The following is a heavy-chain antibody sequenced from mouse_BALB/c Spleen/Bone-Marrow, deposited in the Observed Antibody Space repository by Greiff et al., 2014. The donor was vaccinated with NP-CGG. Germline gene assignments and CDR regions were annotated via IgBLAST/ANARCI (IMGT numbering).Heavy chain of an antibody. CDR1: GYSITSDYA. D-gene: IGHD1-2*01. CDR3: TRGTTAGFAY. V-gene: IGHV3-2*02. CDR2: ISYSANT. Sequence: DVKLQESGPGLVKPPQSLSLTCTVTGYSITSDYAWNWIRQFPGNKLEWMGYISYSANTNYNPSLKSRISTTRDTSKNQFFLQLNSVTAEDTATYYCTRGTTAGFAYWGLGTLVTVSA. J-gene: IGHJ3*01.